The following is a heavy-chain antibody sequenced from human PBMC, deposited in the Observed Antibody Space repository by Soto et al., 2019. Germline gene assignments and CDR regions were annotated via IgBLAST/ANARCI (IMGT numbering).Heavy chain of an antibody. CDR1: GFTVSSNY. CDR3: ARGDEQTSIAARLGAFDI. J-gene: IGHJ3*02. Sequence: GGSLRLSCAASGFTVSSNYMSWVRQAPGKGLEWVSVIYSGGSTYYADSVKGRFTISRDNSKNTLYLQMNSLRAEDTAVYYCARGDEQTSIAARLGAFDIWGQGTMVTVSS. V-gene: IGHV3-53*01. D-gene: IGHD6-6*01. CDR2: IYSGGST.